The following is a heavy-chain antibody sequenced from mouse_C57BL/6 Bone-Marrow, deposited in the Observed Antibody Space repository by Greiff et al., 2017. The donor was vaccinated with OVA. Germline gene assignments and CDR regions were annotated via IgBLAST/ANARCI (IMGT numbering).Heavy chain of an antibody. CDR2: IYPGSGST. Sequence: QVHVKQPGAELVKPGASVKMSCKASGYTFTSYWITWVKQRPGQGLEWIGDIYPGSGSTNYNEKFKSKATLSVDTSSSTAYMQLSSLTSEDSAVYYCARDGSFFAYWGQGTLVTVSA. J-gene: IGHJ3*01. CDR3: ARDGSFFAY. V-gene: IGHV1-55*01. CDR1: GYTFTSYW. D-gene: IGHD2-3*01.